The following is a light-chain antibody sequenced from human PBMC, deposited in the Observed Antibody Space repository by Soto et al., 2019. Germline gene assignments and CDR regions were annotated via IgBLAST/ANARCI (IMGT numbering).Light chain of an antibody. J-gene: IGKJ5*01. V-gene: IGKV3-11*01. Sequence: ESVLTQSPGTLSLSPGERAALSCRASQSVSSSYLAWYQQKPGQAPRLLIYDASNRASGIPARFTGSGSGTDFNLTISTLEPEDFAVYYCQQRQYWPPITFGQGTRLEIK. CDR3: QQRQYWPPIT. CDR1: QSVSSSY. CDR2: DAS.